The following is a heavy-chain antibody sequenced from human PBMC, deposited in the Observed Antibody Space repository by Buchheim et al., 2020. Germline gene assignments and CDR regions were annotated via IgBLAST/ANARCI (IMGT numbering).Heavy chain of an antibody. Sequence: EVQLVESGGGLVKPGGSLRLSCAASGFTFSSYSMNWVRQAPGKGLEWVSSISSSSSYIYYADSVKGRFTISRDNAKNSLYLQMNSLRAEDTAVYYCARDATVTTRGPSNDYWGQGTL. CDR1: GFTFSSYS. CDR2: ISSSSSYI. CDR3: ARDATVTTRGPSNDY. V-gene: IGHV3-21*01. D-gene: IGHD4-17*01. J-gene: IGHJ4*02.